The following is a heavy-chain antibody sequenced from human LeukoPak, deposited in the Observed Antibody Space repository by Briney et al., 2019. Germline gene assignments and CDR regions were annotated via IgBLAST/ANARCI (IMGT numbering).Heavy chain of an antibody. Sequence: GGSLRLSCAASGFGFSSYSMNWVRQAPGKGLEWVSYISSSSSIIYYADSVKGRFTISRDNAKNSLYLQMNSLRAEDTAVYYCARDLLGSGYVYDYWGQGSLVTVSS. V-gene: IGHV3-48*01. CDR1: GFGFSSYS. CDR3: ARDLLGSGYVYDY. D-gene: IGHD5-12*01. CDR2: ISSSSSII. J-gene: IGHJ4*02.